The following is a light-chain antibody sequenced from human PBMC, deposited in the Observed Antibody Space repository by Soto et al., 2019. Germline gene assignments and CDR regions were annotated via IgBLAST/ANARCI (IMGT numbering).Light chain of an antibody. Sequence: QPVLTQPPSVSGAPGQTVTISCTGSSSNIGAGYDVHWYQQLPGTAPKLLIYGNSNRPSGVPDRFSGSKSGTSASLAITGLQAEDEADYYCQSYDSSLSGMVFGGGTKVTVL. CDR3: QSYDSSLSGMV. J-gene: IGLJ2*01. CDR1: SSNIGAGYD. CDR2: GNS. V-gene: IGLV1-40*01.